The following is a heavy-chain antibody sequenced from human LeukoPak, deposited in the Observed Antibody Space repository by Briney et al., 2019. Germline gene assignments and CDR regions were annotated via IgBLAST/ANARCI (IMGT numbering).Heavy chain of an antibody. V-gene: IGHV4-30-4*01. CDR3: ARDLGVARKIDY. D-gene: IGHD5-12*01. Sequence: PSQTLSLTCTVSGGSISSGDYYWSWIRQPPGKGLEWIGYIYYSGSTYYNPSLKSRVTISVDTSKNQFSLKLSSVTAADTAVYYCARDLGVARKIDYWGQGTLVTVSS. CDR2: IYYSGST. J-gene: IGHJ4*02. CDR1: GGSISSGDYY.